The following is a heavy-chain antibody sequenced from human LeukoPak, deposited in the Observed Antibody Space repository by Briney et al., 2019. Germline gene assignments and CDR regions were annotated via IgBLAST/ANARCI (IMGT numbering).Heavy chain of an antibody. V-gene: IGHV4-59*01. D-gene: IGHD2-2*01. Sequence: PSETLSLTCTVSGGSISSYYWSWIRQPPGKGLEWIGYLYYSGSTNYNPSLKSRVTISVDTSKNQFSLKLSSVTAADTAVYYCARAPNRYCSSTSCYGTHNWFDPWGQGTLVTVSS. J-gene: IGHJ5*02. CDR2: LYYSGST. CDR1: GGSISSYY. CDR3: ARAPNRYCSSTSCYGTHNWFDP.